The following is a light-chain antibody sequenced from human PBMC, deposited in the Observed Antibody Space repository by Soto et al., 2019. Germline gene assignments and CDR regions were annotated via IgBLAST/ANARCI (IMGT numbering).Light chain of an antibody. CDR1: QSISTY. CDR2: AAS. Sequence: DIQMTQSPSSLSASVGDRVIITCRASQSISTYLNWYQQKPGKAPKLLIYAASNLQSGVPSRFSGGGSGTDFTLTISSLQPEDFATYYCQQSYSTPPLFTFGPGTKVDIK. V-gene: IGKV1-39*01. J-gene: IGKJ3*01. CDR3: QQSYSTPPLFT.